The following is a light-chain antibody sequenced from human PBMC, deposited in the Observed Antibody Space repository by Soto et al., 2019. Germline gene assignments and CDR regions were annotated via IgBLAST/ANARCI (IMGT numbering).Light chain of an antibody. CDR2: DVS. CDR3: SSYTSSILYV. V-gene: IGLV2-14*01. Sequence: QSVLTQPASVSGSPGQSITISCTGTSSDVGGYNYVSWYQQHPGKAPKLMIYDVSNRPSGVSNRFSGSKSCNTASLTISGLHAEDEADYYCSSYTSSILYVFGAGTKLTVL. CDR1: SSDVGGYNY. J-gene: IGLJ1*01.